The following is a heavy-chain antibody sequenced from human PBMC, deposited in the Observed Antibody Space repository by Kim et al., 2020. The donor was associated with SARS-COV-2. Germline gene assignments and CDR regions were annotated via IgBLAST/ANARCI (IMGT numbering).Heavy chain of an antibody. D-gene: IGHD4-17*01. Sequence: GGSLRLSCAASGFTFSSYWMSWVRQAPGKGLEWVANIKQDGSEKYYVDSVKGRFTISRDNAKNSLYLQMNSLRAEDTAVYYCAREMDDYGDSDWFDPWGQGTLVTVSS. CDR2: IKQDGSEK. CDR1: GFTFSSYW. CDR3: AREMDDYGDSDWFDP. V-gene: IGHV3-7*01. J-gene: IGHJ5*02.